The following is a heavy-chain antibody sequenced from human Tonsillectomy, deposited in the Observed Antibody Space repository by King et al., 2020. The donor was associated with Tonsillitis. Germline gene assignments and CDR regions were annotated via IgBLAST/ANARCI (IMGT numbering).Heavy chain of an antibody. J-gene: IGHJ4*02. D-gene: IGHD3-10*01. V-gene: IGHV2-5*01. CDR3: ANIFHGSGDFDD. CDR2: IYCNDDK. CDR1: GFSLSTSRVG. Sequence: QFTLKESGPTLVKPTQTLTLTFTFSGFSLSTSRVGVGWIRQPPGKALEWLAGIYCNDDKPYSPSLKSRLTSTKDTSKNQVVLTMTNMDPVDTATYYCANIFHGSGDFDDWGQGTLVTVSS.